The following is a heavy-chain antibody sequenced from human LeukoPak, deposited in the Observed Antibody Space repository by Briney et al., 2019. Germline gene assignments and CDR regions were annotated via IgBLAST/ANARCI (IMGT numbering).Heavy chain of an antibody. J-gene: IGHJ5*02. CDR2: IIPIFGTA. V-gene: IGHV1-69*01. CDR3: ATIGIVGATRNWFDP. D-gene: IGHD1-26*01. Sequence: SVKVSCKASGGTFSTFAISWVRQAPGQGLEWMGGIIPIFGTANYAQKFQGRVTITADESTSTAYMELSSLRSEDTAVYYCATIGIVGATRNWFDPWGQGTLVTVSS. CDR1: GGTFSTFA.